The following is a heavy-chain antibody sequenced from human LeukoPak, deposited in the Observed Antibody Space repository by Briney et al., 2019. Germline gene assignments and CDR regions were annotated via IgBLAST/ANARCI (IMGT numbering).Heavy chain of an antibody. Sequence: ASVKVSCKASGYTFTDYYMHWVRQAPGQGLEWMGWINPNSGGTNYAQKFQGRVTMTRDTSISTAYMELSRLRSDDTAVYYCARDFSSGYTTFDYWGQGTLVTVSS. D-gene: IGHD3-22*01. J-gene: IGHJ4*02. CDR1: GYTFTDYY. CDR2: INPNSGGT. CDR3: ARDFSSGYTTFDY. V-gene: IGHV1-2*02.